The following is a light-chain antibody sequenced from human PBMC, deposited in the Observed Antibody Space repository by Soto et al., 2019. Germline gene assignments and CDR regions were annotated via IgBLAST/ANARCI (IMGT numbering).Light chain of an antibody. V-gene: IGKV4-1*01. CDR2: WAS. J-gene: IGKJ1*01. CDR3: QQYYSTPQT. Sequence: DIVMTQSPDSLAVSLGDRCTISCKSSQSVLYSSNNKNYLAWYQQKPGQPPKLLIYWASTRESGVPDRFSGSGSGTDFTLTISSLQAEDVAVYYCQQYYSTPQTFGQGTKVDIK. CDR1: QSVLYSSNNKNY.